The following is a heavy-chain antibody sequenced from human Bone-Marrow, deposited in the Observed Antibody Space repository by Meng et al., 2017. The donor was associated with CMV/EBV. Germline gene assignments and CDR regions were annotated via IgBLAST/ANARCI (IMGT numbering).Heavy chain of an antibody. Sequence: ISSYYWSWIRQPPGKGLEWIGYIYYSGSTTYNPSLKSRVTISVDTSKNQFSLKLSSVTAADTAVYYCARVGGYSSSWAYYYYYGMDVWGQGTTVTV. J-gene: IGHJ6*02. CDR1: ISSYY. CDR3: ARVGGYSSSWAYYYYYGMDV. CDR2: IYYSGST. D-gene: IGHD6-13*01. V-gene: IGHV4-59*01.